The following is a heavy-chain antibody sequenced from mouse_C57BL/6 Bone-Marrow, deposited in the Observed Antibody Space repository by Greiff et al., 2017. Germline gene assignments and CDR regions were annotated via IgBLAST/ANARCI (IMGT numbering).Heavy chain of an antibody. CDR2: IYPGDGDT. J-gene: IGHJ2*01. V-gene: IGHV1-80*01. CDR3: ARRYYYGSSYGFDY. CDR1: GYAFSCYW. Sequence: VKLQESGAELVKPGASVKISCKASGYAFSCYWMNWVKQRPGKGLEWIGQIYPGDGDTNYNGKFKGKATLTADKSSSTAYMQLSSLTSEDSAVYFCARRYYYGSSYGFDYWGQGTTLTVSS. D-gene: IGHD1-1*01.